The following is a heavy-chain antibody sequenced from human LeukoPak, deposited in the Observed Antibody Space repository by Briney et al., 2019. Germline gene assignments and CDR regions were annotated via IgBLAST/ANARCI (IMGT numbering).Heavy chain of an antibody. Sequence: SQTLSLTWPISGASAPSKLAAWNWTRQSPSRGLEWLGRTNYRSKWNNDYAVSVKRRITINPDTSKNQFSLQLNSVTPEDTVVYYCVRDGAGGVDYFDYWGQGNMVTV. V-gene: IGHV6-1*01. D-gene: IGHD1-26*01. J-gene: IGHJ4*02. CDR3: VRDGAGGVDYFDY. CDR1: GASAPSKLAA. CDR2: TNYRSKWNN.